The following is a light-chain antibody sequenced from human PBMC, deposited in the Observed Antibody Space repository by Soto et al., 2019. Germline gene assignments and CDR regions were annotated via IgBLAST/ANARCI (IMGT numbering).Light chain of an antibody. CDR2: DAS. CDR3: QQRRNWPPT. CDR1: QSVTSY. V-gene: IGKV3-11*01. J-gene: IGKJ4*01. Sequence: ETVLTQSPATLSLSPGERATLSCRASQSVTSYLAWYQQKPGQAPRLLIYDASNRATGIPARFSGSGSGTDFTLNIISLEPEDFAVYSCQQRRNWPPTFGGGTKVAIK.